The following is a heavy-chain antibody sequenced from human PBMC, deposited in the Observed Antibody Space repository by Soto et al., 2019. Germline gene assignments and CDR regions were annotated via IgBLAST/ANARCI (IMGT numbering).Heavy chain of an antibody. D-gene: IGHD2-2*01. CDR2: IYYSGSA. V-gene: IGHV4-39*01. CDR1: GGSISSSYYY. CDR3: ARHGCSSRGCYYYYYSYGMDV. Sequence: TSETLSLTCTVSGGSISSSYYYWGWIRQPPGKGLEWIGSIYYSGSAYYTPSLKSRLTISVDTSKNQFSLKLSSVTAADTAVYYCARHGCSSRGCYYYYYSYGMDVWGQGTRVTVSS. J-gene: IGHJ6*02.